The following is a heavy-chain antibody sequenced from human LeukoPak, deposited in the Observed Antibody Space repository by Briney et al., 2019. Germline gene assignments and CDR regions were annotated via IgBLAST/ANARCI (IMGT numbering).Heavy chain of an antibody. J-gene: IGHJ4*02. D-gene: IGHD1-7*01. CDR1: GFTFSSYS. CDR3: AKEGYQAGTTSKGYFDY. CDR2: ISGSGAGT. Sequence: GGSLRLSCAASGFTFSSYSMSWVRQVPGKGLEWVSGISGSGAGTYYADSVKGRFTISRDNSKNTLSLQMNSLRAEDTAAYYCAKEGYQAGTTSKGYFDYWGQGTLVTVSS. V-gene: IGHV3-23*01.